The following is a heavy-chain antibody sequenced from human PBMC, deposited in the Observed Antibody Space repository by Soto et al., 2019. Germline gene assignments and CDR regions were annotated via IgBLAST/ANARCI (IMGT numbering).Heavy chain of an antibody. CDR3: ARAGGETYYDILTGSHFDY. D-gene: IGHD3-9*01. CDR2: INPSGGST. V-gene: IGHV1-46*01. J-gene: IGHJ4*02. CDR1: GYTFTSYY. Sequence: GASVKVSCKASGYTFTSYYMHWVRQAPGQGLEWMGIINPSGGSTSYAQKFQGRVTMTRDTSTSTVYMELSSLRSEDTAVYYCARAGGETYYDILTGSHFDYWGQGTLVTVSS.